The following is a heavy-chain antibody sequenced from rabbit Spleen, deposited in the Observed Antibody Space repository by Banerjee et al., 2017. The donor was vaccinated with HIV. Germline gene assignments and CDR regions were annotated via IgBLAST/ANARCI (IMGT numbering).Heavy chain of an antibody. CDR1: GFSFSSGYY. V-gene: IGHV1S43*01. D-gene: IGHD1-1*01. Sequence: QSLEESGGDLVKPGASLTLTCTASGFSFSSGYYMYWVRQAPGKGLELIAWIATRDGSTWYATWVNGRFTISRSTSLNTVDLKMTSLTAADTATYFCAREAAYYFVLWGPGTLVTVS. CDR3: AREAAYYFVL. CDR2: IATRDGST. J-gene: IGHJ6*01.